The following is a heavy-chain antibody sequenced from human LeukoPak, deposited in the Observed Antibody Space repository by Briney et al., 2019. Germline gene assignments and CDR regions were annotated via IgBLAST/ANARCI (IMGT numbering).Heavy chain of an antibody. CDR2: IYTSGST. J-gene: IGHJ6*04. Sequence: SETLSLTCTVSGGSISSYYWSWIRQPPGKGLEWIGYIYTSGSTNYNPSLKSRVTISVDTSKNQFSLKLSSVTAADTAVYYCARHRIVGAAQVWGKGTTVTVSS. CDR3: ARHRIVGAAQV. D-gene: IGHD1-26*01. CDR1: GGSISSYY. V-gene: IGHV4-4*09.